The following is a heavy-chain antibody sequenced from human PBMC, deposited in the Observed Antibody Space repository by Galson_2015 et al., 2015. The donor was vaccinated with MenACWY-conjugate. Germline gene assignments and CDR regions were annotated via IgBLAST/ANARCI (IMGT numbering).Heavy chain of an antibody. CDR1: GGTFSSYT. J-gene: IGHJ6*02. CDR2: IIPILGIA. CDR3: ARDYKQQLDNYYYYYGMDV. Sequence: SVKVSCKASGGTFSSYTISWVRQAPGQGLEWMGRIIPILGIANYAQKFRGRVTITADKSTSTAYMELSSLRSEDTAVYYCARDYKQQLDNYYYYYGMDVWGQGTTVTVSS. D-gene: IGHD6-13*01. V-gene: IGHV1-69*04.